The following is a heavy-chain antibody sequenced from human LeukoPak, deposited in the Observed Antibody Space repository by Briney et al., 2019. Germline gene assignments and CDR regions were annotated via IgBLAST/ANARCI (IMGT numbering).Heavy chain of an antibody. J-gene: IGHJ4*02. V-gene: IGHV4-59*01. CDR1: GGSISSYY. D-gene: IGHD3-22*01. CDR3: ARYYYDSSGYFTSYFDY. Sequence: SETLSLTCTVSGGSISSYYWSWIRQPPGKGLEWIGYTYYSGSTNYNPSLKSRVTISVDTSKNQFSLKLSSVTAADTALYYCARYYYDSSGYFTSYFDYWGQGTLVTVSS. CDR2: TYYSGST.